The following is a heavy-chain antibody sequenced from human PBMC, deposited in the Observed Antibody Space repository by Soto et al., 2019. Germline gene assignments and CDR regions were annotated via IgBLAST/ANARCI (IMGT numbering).Heavy chain of an antibody. CDR3: AHIVRRGIWSGYLVWFDP. V-gene: IGHV2-5*02. J-gene: IGHJ5*02. CDR2: IYWDDDK. Sequence: SGPTLVNPTQTLTLTCTFSGFSLSTSGVGVGWIRQPPGKALEWLALIYWDDDKRYSPSLKSRLTITKDTSKNQVVLTMTNMDPADTATYYCAHIVRRGIWSGYLVWFDPWGQGTLVTVSS. CDR1: GFSLSTSGVG. D-gene: IGHD3-3*01.